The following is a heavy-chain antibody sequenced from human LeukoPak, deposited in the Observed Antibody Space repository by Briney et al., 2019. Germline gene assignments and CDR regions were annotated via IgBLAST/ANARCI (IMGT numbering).Heavy chain of an antibody. V-gene: IGHV4-4*07. D-gene: IGHD2-15*01. CDR3: ARRVVVVAATLNYFDY. CDR2: IYTSGST. Sequence: SETLSLTCTVSGGSISSYYWSWIRQPAGKGLEWIGRIYTSGSTNYNPSLKSRVTMSVDTSKNQFSLKLSSVTAADTAVYYCARRVVVVAATLNYFDYWGQGTLVTVSS. J-gene: IGHJ4*02. CDR1: GGSISSYY.